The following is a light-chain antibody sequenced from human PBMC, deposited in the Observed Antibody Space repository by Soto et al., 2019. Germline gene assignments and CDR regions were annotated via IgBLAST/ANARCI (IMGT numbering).Light chain of an antibody. CDR2: EGS. V-gene: IGLV2-23*01. CDR3: CLYASITTWV. CDR1: SNDVGSYNL. Sequence: QSVLTQPASVSGSPGQSITISCTGTSNDVGSYNLVSWYQQHPGKAPKVMIYEGSKRPSGVSNRFSGSKSGNTASLTISGLQAEDEADYYCCLYASITTWVFGGGTQLTVL. J-gene: IGLJ3*02.